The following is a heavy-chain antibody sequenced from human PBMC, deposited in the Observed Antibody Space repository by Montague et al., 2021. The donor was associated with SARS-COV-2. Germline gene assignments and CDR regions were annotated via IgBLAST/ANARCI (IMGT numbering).Heavy chain of an antibody. D-gene: IGHD3-16*01. CDR1: DGSITSDNYY. J-gene: IGHJ4*02. Sequence: TLSLTCTVSDGSITSDNYYWSWIRQPAGKGLKWIGRIFTSGNTDYNPSLTGRVTMSLDTSESQFSLKLNSVTAADTAIYYCAGVRFNAWHYFDYWGPGILVTVSS. CDR2: IFTSGNT. CDR3: AGVRFNAWHYFDY. V-gene: IGHV4-61*02.